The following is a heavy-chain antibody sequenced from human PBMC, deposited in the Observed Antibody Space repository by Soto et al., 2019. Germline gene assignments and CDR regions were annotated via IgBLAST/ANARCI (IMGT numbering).Heavy chain of an antibody. V-gene: IGHV3-9*01. Sequence: EVQLVESGGGLVQPGRSLRLSCAASGFTFDDYAMHWVRQGPGKGLEWVSSISWNSATKDYADSVKGRFTISRDNAKNSLYLQMNSLRAEDTAVYYCAKERDCSYSIVIWDYWGQGTLVTVSS. CDR2: ISWNSATK. CDR1: GFTFDDYA. J-gene: IGHJ4*02. CDR3: AKERDCSYSIVIWDY. D-gene: IGHD1-26*01.